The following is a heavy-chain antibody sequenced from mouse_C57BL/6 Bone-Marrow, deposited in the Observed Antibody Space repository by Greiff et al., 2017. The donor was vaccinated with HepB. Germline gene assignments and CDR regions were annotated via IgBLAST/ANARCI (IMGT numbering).Heavy chain of an antibody. CDR3: ARTYYYGSRRYFDV. CDR1: GYTFTSYW. Sequence: QVQLKQPGAELVRPGTSVKLSCKASGYTFTSYWMHWVKQRPGQGLEWIGVIDPSDSYTNYNQKFKGKATLTVDTSSSTAYMQLSSLTSEDSAVYYCARTYYYGSRRYFDVWGTGTTVTVSS. D-gene: IGHD1-1*01. CDR2: IDPSDSYT. V-gene: IGHV1-59*01. J-gene: IGHJ1*03.